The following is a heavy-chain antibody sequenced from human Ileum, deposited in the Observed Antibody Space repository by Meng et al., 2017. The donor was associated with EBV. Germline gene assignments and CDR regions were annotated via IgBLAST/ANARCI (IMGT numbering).Heavy chain of an antibody. CDR2: MNSYTGNA. Sequence: VQVVQSGAEVKKPGASVKVSCKASGYTFINHDINWVRQAAGQGLESIGWMNSYTGNAGYAQKFRGRVTMTRDTSINTAYLEVISLTSEDTAVYYCARGSGAGGRDWFDPWGQGTLVTVSS. CDR3: ARGSGAGGRDWFDP. CDR1: GYTFINHD. J-gene: IGHJ5*02. V-gene: IGHV1-8*01. D-gene: IGHD3-16*01.